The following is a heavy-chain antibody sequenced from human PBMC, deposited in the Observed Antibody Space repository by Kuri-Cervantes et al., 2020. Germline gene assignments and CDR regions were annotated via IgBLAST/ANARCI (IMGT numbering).Heavy chain of an antibody. V-gene: IGHV3-30*03. CDR1: GFTFSSYC. CDR3: ARDGRVWATGTYYYYVMDV. Sequence: GESLKISCAASGFTFSSYCMHWVRQVPGKGLEWVAVISYDGSNKYYADSVKGRFTISRDNSKNTLHLQMSSLRDEDTAVYYCARDGRVWATGTYYYYVMDVWGQGTTVTVSS. J-gene: IGHJ6*02. D-gene: IGHD1-26*01. CDR2: ISYDGSNK.